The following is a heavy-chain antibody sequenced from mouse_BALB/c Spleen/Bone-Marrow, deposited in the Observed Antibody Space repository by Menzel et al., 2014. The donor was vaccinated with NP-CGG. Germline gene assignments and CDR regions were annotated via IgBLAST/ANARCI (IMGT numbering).Heavy chain of an antibody. J-gene: IGHJ2*01. V-gene: IGHV5-17*02. CDR3: ARSGSSSGYFDY. CDR2: ISSGSSTI. D-gene: IGHD1-1*01. CDR1: GFTFSSFA. Sequence: EVKLLASGVFLLQLGGSRKLSCAASGFTFSSFAMHWVRQAPEKGLEWVAYISSGSSTIYYADTVMGRFTISRDNPKNTLFLQMTSLRSEDTAMYYCARSGSSSGYFDYWGQGTTLTVSS.